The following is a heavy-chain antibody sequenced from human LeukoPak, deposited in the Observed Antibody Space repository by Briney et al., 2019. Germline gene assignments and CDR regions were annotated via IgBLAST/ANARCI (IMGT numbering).Heavy chain of an antibody. Sequence: PGRSLRLSCVASGFTFSSYAMHWVRQAPGKGLEWVAVISYDGSNKYYADSVKGRFTISRDNSKNTLYLQMNSLRAEDTAVYYCARAGLHHFDYWGQGTLVTVSS. CDR2: ISYDGSNK. CDR1: GFTFSSYA. J-gene: IGHJ4*02. V-gene: IGHV3-30-3*01. D-gene: IGHD5-24*01. CDR3: ARAGLHHFDY.